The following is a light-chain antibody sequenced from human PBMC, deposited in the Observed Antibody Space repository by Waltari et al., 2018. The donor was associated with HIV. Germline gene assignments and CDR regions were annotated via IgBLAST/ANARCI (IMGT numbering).Light chain of an antibody. CDR1: RPNVRSHN. V-gene: IGLV1-44*01. CDR2: NTD. J-gene: IGLJ3*02. CDR3: GTWDADLDGPV. Sequence: QSVLTQPPSASGTPGPTISISCSGNRPNVRSHNVYWYQHIPPTAPKLIIYNTDQRPSGVPARFSASKTGTSASLAISGLQPGDEGLYYCGTWDADLDGPVFGGGTKVTVL.